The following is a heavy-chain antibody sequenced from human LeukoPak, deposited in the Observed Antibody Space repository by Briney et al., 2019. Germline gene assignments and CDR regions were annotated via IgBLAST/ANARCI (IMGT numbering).Heavy chain of an antibody. J-gene: IGHJ6*03. V-gene: IGHV3-23*01. CDR1: GSTFSSYA. CDR2: ISASGRNT. CDR3: VRRGSNYPYYMDV. Sequence: PGGSLRLSCAASGSTFSSYAMSWVRQAPGKGLDWVSVISASGRNTYYSESAKGQFTISRDNSKNTLYLQMSSLRAEDTAVYYCVRRGSNYPYYMDVWGKGTTATVSS.